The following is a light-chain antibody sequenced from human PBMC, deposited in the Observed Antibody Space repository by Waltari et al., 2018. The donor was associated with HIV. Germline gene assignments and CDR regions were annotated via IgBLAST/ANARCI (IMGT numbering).Light chain of an antibody. V-gene: IGLV1-44*01. CDR3: AVWDGRLDHYV. CDR2: SFN. CDR1: SSNVGSFT. J-gene: IGLJ1*01. Sequence: QSVLTQPPSASGTPGQRVIISCSGSSSNVGSFTVNWYQQLPETAPKLLIYSFNQRPSGVPDRFSGAKAGTSASLAINGLQSEDEADYYCAVWDGRLDHYVFGTGTKVTVL.